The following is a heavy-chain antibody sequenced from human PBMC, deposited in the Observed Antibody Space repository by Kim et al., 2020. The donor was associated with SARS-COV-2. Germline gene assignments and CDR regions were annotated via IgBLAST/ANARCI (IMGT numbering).Heavy chain of an antibody. D-gene: IGHD3-22*01. CDR2: INPNSGGT. V-gene: IGHV1-2*06. Sequence: ASVKVSCKASGYTFTGYYMHWVRQAPGQGLEWMGRINPNSGGTNYAQKFQGRVTMTRDTSISTAYMELSRLRSDDTAVYYCARVYYYDSSGYSSPYFYGMDVWGQGTTVTVSS. CDR3: ARVYYYDSSGYSSPYFYGMDV. CDR1: GYTFTGYY. J-gene: IGHJ6*02.